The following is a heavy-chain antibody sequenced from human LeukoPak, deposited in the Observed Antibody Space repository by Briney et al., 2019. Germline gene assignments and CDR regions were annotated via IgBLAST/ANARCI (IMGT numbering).Heavy chain of an antibody. J-gene: IGHJ5*02. CDR3: ARGAATGTWPGWFDT. CDR2: ISYDGSNK. D-gene: IGHD6-13*01. V-gene: IGHV3-30*04. Sequence: GRSLRLSCAASGFTFSSYAMHWVRQAPGKGLEWVAVISYDGSNKYYADSVKGRFTISRDNSKNTLYLQMNSLRAEDTAVYYCARGAATGTWPGWFDTWGQGTLVTVSS. CDR1: GFTFSSYA.